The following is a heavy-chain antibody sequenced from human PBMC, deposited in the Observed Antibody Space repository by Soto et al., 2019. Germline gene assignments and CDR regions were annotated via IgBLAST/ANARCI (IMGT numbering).Heavy chain of an antibody. CDR3: FGSVDTAMVPPAAFDI. CDR2: IDPSDSYT. J-gene: IGHJ3*02. CDR1: GYSFTSYW. V-gene: IGHV5-10-1*01. Sequence: GESLKISCKGSGYSFTSYWISWVRQMPGKGLEWMGRIDPSDSYTNYSPSFQGHVTISADKSISTAYLQWSSLKASDTAMYYCFGSVDTAMVPPAAFDIWGQGTMLTVSS. D-gene: IGHD5-18*01.